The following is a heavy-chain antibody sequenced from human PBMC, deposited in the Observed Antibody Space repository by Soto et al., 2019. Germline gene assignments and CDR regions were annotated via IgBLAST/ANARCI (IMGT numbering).Heavy chain of an antibody. V-gene: IGHV3-74*01. CDR2: INSDGSST. CDR1: GFTLSSYW. CDR3: TRVDCSGGSCYFHH. Sequence: GGSLRLSCAASGFTLSSYWMHWVRRAPGKGLVWVSRINSDGSSTIYADPVKGRFTISRDNAKNTLYLQMNSLRVEDTAVYYCTRVDCSGGSCYFHHWGQGTLVTVSS. J-gene: IGHJ1*01. D-gene: IGHD2-15*01.